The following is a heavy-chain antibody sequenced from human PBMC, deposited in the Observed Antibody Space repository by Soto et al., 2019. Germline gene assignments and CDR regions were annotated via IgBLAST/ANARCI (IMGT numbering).Heavy chain of an antibody. CDR1: GFTFSSYG. V-gene: IGHV3-30*18. CDR2: ISYVGSNK. D-gene: IGHD4-17*01. Sequence: QVQLVESGGGVVQPGRSLRLSCAASGFTFSSYGMQWVRQAPGKGLEWVAVISYVGSNKYYADSVKGRFTISRDNYKNTLYLQMNSLRAEDKAVYYCAKDRPDYGDYLDYGMDVWGQGTTVTVSS. J-gene: IGHJ6*02. CDR3: AKDRPDYGDYLDYGMDV.